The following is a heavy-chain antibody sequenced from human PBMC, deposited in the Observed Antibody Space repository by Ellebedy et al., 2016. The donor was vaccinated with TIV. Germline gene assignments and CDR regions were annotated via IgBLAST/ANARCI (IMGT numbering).Heavy chain of an antibody. CDR2: FDPEDDEK. CDR3: ATDTVGGGLDF. CDR1: GYILSELS. J-gene: IGHJ4*02. Sequence: AASVKVSCKVSGYILSELSMHWVRQAPGKGLEWMGGFDPEDDEKKFAQKFQGRLTVTEDTSTDTAYMDLRSLTFEDTAMYYCATDTVGGGLDFWGQGTLVTVSS. V-gene: IGHV1-24*01. D-gene: IGHD4-23*01.